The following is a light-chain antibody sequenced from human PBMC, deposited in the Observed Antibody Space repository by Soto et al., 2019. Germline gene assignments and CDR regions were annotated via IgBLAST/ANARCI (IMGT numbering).Light chain of an antibody. V-gene: IGLV1-40*01. CDR1: SSNIGAGYV. J-gene: IGLJ1*01. CDR3: QSYASTLDARDV. CDR2: NNS. Sequence: QSVLTQPPSVSGAPGQRVIISCAGSSSNIGAGYVVHWYQHRPGTAPKLLIFNNSNRPSGVPVPDRFSGSKSCTSAALAITGRQAEDEGDYYCQSYASTLDARDVFGTGTKLTVL.